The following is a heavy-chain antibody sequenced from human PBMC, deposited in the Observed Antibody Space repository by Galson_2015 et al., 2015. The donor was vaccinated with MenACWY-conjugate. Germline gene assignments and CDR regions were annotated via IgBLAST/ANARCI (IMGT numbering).Heavy chain of an antibody. J-gene: IGHJ6*02. V-gene: IGHV3-30*03. CDR1: GFTFSSYG. D-gene: IGHD3-10*01. Sequence: SLRLSCAASGFTFSSYGMHWVRQAPGKGLEWVAVISYDGSNKYYADSVKGRFTISRDNSKNTLYLQMNSLRAEDTAVYYCARDPHLGSYYYGMDVWGQGTTVTVSS. CDR2: ISYDGSNK. CDR3: ARDPHLGSYYYGMDV.